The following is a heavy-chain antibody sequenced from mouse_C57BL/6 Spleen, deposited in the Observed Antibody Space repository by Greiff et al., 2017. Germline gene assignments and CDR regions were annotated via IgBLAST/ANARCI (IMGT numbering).Heavy chain of an antibody. D-gene: IGHD4-1*01. V-gene: IGHV5-6*01. J-gene: IGHJ4*01. CDR3: ARSELGRDAMDY. Sequence: EVQLVESGGDLVKPGGSLKLSCAASGFTFSSYGMSWVRQTPDKRLEWVATISSGGSYTYYPDSVKGRFTISRDNAKNTLYLQMSSLKSEDTAMYYCARSELGRDAMDYWGQGTSVTVSS. CDR1: GFTFSSYG. CDR2: ISSGGSYT.